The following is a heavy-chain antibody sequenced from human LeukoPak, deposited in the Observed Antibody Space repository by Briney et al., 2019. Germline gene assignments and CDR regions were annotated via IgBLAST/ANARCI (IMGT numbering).Heavy chain of an antibody. CDR2: IYPGDSDT. D-gene: IGHD3-10*01. V-gene: IGHV5-51*01. Sequence: GESLKISCKGSGYSFTSYWIGWVRQMPRKGLEWMGIIYPGDSDTRYSPSFQGQVTISADKSISTAYLQWSSLKASDTAMYYCARHVGGPMVRGVIDYYGMDVWGQGTTVTVSS. CDR3: ARHVGGPMVRGVIDYYGMDV. CDR1: GYSFTSYW. J-gene: IGHJ6*02.